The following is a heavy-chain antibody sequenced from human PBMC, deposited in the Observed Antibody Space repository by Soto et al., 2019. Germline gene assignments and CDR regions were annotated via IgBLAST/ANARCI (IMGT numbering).Heavy chain of an antibody. CDR2: VYYTGTT. CDR3: ATHTSGSRNGPHT. CDR1: GGSIKNTGAN. Sequence: SETLSLTCTVSGGSIKNTGANWGWVRQPPGKGLEWIGSVYYTGTTYYNPSLQSRVTISIDTSKNQYSLSVNSVAAADTAVYYCATHTSGSRNGPHTWGQGTRVTVSS. V-gene: IGHV4-39*01. J-gene: IGHJ5*02. D-gene: IGHD1-26*01.